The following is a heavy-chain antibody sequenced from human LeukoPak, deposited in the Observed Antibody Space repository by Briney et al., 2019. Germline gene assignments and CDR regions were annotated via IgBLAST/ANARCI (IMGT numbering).Heavy chain of an antibody. Sequence: SETLSLTCTGSGGSISSSSYYWGWIRQPPGKGLEWIGYIYYSGSTYYNPSLKSRVTISVDTSKNQFSLNLSFVTAADTAVYYCARWVEDIAAALFDYWGQGTLVTVSS. CDR2: IYYSGST. D-gene: IGHD6-13*01. CDR1: GGSISSSSYY. V-gene: IGHV4-39*07. J-gene: IGHJ4*02. CDR3: ARWVEDIAAALFDY.